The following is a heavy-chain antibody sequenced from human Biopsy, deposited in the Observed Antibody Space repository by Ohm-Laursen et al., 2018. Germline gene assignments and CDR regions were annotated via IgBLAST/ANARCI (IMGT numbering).Heavy chain of an antibody. CDR1: GFTFSNYG. V-gene: IGHV3-33*01. Sequence: SLRLSCEASGFTFSNYGMHWVRQAPGKGLEWVALIWYDGSNKNSEDSVKGRFTVSRDNSKNTLFLQMNNLRAEDTAVYYCARDQSGLRGINWYFDLWGRGTLVTVSS. CDR2: IWYDGSNK. D-gene: IGHD5/OR15-5a*01. J-gene: IGHJ2*01. CDR3: ARDQSGLRGINWYFDL.